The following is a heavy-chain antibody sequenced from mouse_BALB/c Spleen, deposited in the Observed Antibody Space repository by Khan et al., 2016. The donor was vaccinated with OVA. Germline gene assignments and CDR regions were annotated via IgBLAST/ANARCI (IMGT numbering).Heavy chain of an antibody. Sequence: VQLKESGPSLVKPSQTLSLTCSVTGDSITTGYWNWIRKFPGNKLEYMGYIIYTGYTYYNPSLKSRISITRHTSNNQYYLQLNSVTDEDTATDYCARSTYRYAFVYWGQGTLVTVS. J-gene: IGHJ3*01. CDR1: GDSITTGY. CDR3: ARSTYRYAFVY. D-gene: IGHD2-14*01. V-gene: IGHV3-8*02. CDR2: IIYTGYT.